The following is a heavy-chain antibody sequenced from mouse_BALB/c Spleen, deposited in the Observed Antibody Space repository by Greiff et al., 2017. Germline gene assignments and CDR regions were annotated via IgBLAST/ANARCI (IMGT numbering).Heavy chain of an antibody. CDR1: GYTFTSYW. D-gene: IGHD3-3*01. Sequence: QVQLQQSGAELARPGASVKLSCKASGYTFTSYWMQWVKQRPGQGLEWIGAIYPGDGDTRYTQKFKGKATLTADKSSSTAYMQLSSLASEDSAVYYCARGGEGYYAMDYWGQGTSVTVSS. CDR3: ARGGEGYYAMDY. J-gene: IGHJ4*01. CDR2: IYPGDGDT. V-gene: IGHV1-87*01.